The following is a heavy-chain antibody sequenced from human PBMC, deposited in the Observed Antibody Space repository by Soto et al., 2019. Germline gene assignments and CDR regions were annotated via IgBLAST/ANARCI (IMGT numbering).Heavy chain of an antibody. CDR2: INHTGGT. D-gene: IGHD3-3*01. Sequence: SETLSLTCAVYGGSVNGYYWNWIRQPPGKGLEWIGEINHTGGTHYNPPLKSRVTMSVDTSKNQFSLRLSSVTAADTAIYYFSTRITVFRLLIPPFDPWGPGTQVTVSS. J-gene: IGHJ5*02. CDR1: GGSVNGYY. V-gene: IGHV4-34*01. CDR3: STRITVFRLLIPPFDP.